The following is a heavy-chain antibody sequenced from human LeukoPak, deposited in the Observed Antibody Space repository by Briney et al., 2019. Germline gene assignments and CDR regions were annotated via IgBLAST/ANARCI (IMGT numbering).Heavy chain of an antibody. CDR2: INHSGST. Sequence: SETLSLTCAVYGGSFSGYYWSWIRQPPGKGLEWIGEINHSGSTNYNPSLKSRVTISVVTSKNQFSLKLSSVTAADTAVYYCTRSGVVIAATTTPQYYFNYWGQGTLVTVSS. J-gene: IGHJ4*02. CDR3: TRSGVVIAATTTPQYYFNY. CDR1: GGSFSGYY. D-gene: IGHD2-15*01. V-gene: IGHV4-34*01.